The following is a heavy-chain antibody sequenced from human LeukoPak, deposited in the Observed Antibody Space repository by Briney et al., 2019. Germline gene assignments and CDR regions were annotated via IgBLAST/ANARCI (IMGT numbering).Heavy chain of an antibody. CDR2: IGSRGTAM. CDR1: GFTFSDYS. D-gene: IGHD5-12*01. CDR3: ARSELVGYSGYDLDY. Sequence: GGSLRLSCAVSGFTFSDYSMSWVRQAPGKGLEWISYIGSRGTAMYYADSVKGRFSISRDNAKKSLYLQMNSLRAEDTAVYYCARSELVGYSGYDLDYWGQGTLVTVSS. V-gene: IGHV3-11*01. J-gene: IGHJ4*02.